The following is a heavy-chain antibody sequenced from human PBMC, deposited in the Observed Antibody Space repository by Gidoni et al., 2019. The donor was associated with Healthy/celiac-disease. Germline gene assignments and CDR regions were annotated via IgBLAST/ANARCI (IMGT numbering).Heavy chain of an antibody. CDR3: AKDGPPSRLLSDAFDI. CDR1: RFPFSTYG. Sequence: QVQLVESGGGVVQPGRSLRTSCAPSRFPFSTYGMHWVRQAPGKGLEWVAVISYDGSNKYYADSVKGRFTISRDNSKNTLYLQMNSLRAEDTAVYYCAKDGPPSRLLSDAFDIWGQGTMVTVSS. V-gene: IGHV3-30*18. D-gene: IGHD3-10*01. J-gene: IGHJ3*02. CDR2: ISYDGSNK.